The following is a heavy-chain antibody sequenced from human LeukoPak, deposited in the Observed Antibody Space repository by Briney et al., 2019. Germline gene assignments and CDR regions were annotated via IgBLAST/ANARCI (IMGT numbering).Heavy chain of an antibody. CDR1: GFTFSSYA. CDR3: ARDRHYYYGSGSYYDY. Sequence: GGSLRLSCAASGFTFSSYAMSWVRQAPGKGLEWVSAISGSGGSTYYADSVKGRFTISRDNSKNTLYLQMNSLRAEGTAVYYCARDRHYYYGSGSYYDYWGQGTLVTVS. V-gene: IGHV3-23*01. CDR2: ISGSGGST. J-gene: IGHJ4*02. D-gene: IGHD3-10*01.